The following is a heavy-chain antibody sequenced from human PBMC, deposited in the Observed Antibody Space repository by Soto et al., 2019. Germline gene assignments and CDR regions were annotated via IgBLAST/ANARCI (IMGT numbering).Heavy chain of an antibody. Sequence: QVQLVESGGGVVQPGRSLRLSCAASGFTFSYYGLHWVRQAPGKGLEWVAVIWYDGSNTYYAYSVKGRCTISRDNSKNMLYLQMNSLRAEATAVYFCVRGGGGSYCSGGSCFLAYWGQGALVTVSS. V-gene: IGHV3-33*01. CDR3: VRGGGGSYCSGGSCFLAY. CDR2: IWYDGSNT. J-gene: IGHJ4*02. D-gene: IGHD2-15*01. CDR1: GFTFSYYG.